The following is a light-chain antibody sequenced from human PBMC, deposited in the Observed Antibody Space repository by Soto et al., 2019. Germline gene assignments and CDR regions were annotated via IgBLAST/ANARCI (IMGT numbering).Light chain of an antibody. CDR1: SSDVGGYNY. CDR3: SSYTSSSTLEV. Sequence: LTQPASVSGSPGQPITIPCTGTSSDVGGYNYVSWYQQHPGKAPKLMIYEVSNRPSGVSNRFSGSKSGNTASLTISGLQAEDEADYYCSSYTSSSTLEVFGTGTKVTDL. CDR2: EVS. V-gene: IGLV2-14*01. J-gene: IGLJ1*01.